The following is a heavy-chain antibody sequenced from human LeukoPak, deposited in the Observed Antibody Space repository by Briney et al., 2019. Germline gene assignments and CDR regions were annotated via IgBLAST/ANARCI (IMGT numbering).Heavy chain of an antibody. D-gene: IGHD6-19*01. V-gene: IGHV4-34*01. CDR3: AGGEQWLVPFDY. CDR2: INHSGST. J-gene: IGHJ4*02. CDR1: GGSFSGYY. Sequence: SETLSLTCAVYGGSFSGYYWSWIRQPPGKGLEWIGEINHSGSTNYNPSLKGRVTISVDTSKNQFSLKLSSVTAADTAVYYCAGGEQWLVPFDYWGQGTLVTVSS.